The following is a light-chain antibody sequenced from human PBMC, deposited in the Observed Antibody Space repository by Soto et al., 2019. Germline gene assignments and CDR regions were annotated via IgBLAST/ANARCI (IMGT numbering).Light chain of an antibody. CDR1: QSVSSN. J-gene: IGKJ1*01. CDR2: GAS. V-gene: IGKV3-15*01. Sequence: EIVMTQSPATLSVSPGERASLSCRASQSVSSNLAWYQYTPGQAPRLLIYGASTRATGIPARFSGSGSGTEFTLTISSLQSEDFAVYYCQQYGTSPRTFGQGTKVEIK. CDR3: QQYGTSPRT.